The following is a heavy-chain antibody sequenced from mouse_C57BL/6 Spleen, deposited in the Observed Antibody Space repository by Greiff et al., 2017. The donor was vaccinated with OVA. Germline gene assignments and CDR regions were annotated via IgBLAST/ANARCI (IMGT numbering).Heavy chain of an antibody. Sequence: QVQLQQSGAELVRPGASVTLSCKASGYTFTDYEMHWVKQTPVHGLEWIGAIDPETGGTAYNQKFKGKAILTADKSSSTAYMELRSLTSEAAAVYYCTRRPSSVFDYWGQGTTLTVSS. CDR2: IDPETGGT. J-gene: IGHJ2*01. CDR3: TRRPSSVFDY. V-gene: IGHV1-15*01. CDR1: GYTFTDYE.